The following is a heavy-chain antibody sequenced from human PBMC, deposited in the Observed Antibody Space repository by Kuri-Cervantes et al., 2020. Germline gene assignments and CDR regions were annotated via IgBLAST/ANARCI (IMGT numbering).Heavy chain of an antibody. CDR1: GGSFSGYY. J-gene: IGHJ6*02. CDR2: INHSGST. Sequence: GSLRLSCAVYGGSFSGYYWSWIRQPPGKGLEWIGEINHSGSTNYIPSLKSRVTISVDTSKNQFSLKLSSVTAADTAVYYCARDAGYSYGYGLGYYYYGMDVWGQGTTVTVSS. D-gene: IGHD5-18*01. V-gene: IGHV4-34*01. CDR3: ARDAGYSYGYGLGYYYYGMDV.